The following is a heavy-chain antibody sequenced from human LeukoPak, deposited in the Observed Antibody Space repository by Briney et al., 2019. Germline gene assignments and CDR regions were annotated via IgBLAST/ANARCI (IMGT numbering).Heavy chain of an antibody. CDR2: IRAYNGNT. V-gene: IGHV1-18*01. Sequence: EASVKVSCKASGYTLTSYGISRVRQAPGQELEWMGWIRAYNGNTNYAQKLQGRVNMTTDTSTSTAYMELRSLRSDDTAVYYCARVGAARPGYYYYYYMDVWGKGTTVTVSS. CDR3: ARVGAARPGYYYYYYMDV. CDR1: GYTLTSYG. J-gene: IGHJ6*03. D-gene: IGHD6-6*01.